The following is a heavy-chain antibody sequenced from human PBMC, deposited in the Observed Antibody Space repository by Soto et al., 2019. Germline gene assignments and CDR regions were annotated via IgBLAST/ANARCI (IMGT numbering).Heavy chain of an antibody. CDR2: ISASNGKT. J-gene: IGHJ4*01. Sequence: QVQLVQSGAEAKKPGASVKVSCTASGYTFTSHGISWVRQAPGQGLEWVGWISASNGKTFNAQKFQSRVAVTTDTSTSTVYLDLRSLRSDDTAVYYCARDDPDILAFLDHWGQGTLVTVSS. D-gene: IGHD3-9*01. CDR3: ARDDPDILAFLDH. V-gene: IGHV1-18*04. CDR1: GYTFTSHG.